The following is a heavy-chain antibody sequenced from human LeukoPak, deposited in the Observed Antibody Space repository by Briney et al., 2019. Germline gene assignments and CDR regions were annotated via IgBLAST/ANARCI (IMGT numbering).Heavy chain of an antibody. J-gene: IGHJ6*02. CDR3: ARRPTNYYGMDV. CDR1: GYSFSTFW. CDR2: IYPGDSDT. V-gene: IGHV5-51*01. Sequence: GESLKISCQCSGYSFSTFWIGWVRQMPGRGLEWLGIIYPGDSDTRYSPSFQGQVTISADKSISTAYLQWSSLKASDTGVYYCARRPTNYYGMDVWGQGTSVTVSS.